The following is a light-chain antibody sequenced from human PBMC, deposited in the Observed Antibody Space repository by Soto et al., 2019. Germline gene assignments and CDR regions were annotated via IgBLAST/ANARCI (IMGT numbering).Light chain of an antibody. CDR3: QQYNSYSGT. V-gene: IGKV3-20*01. CDR2: GAS. Sequence: EIVLTQSPDTLSLSPVERATLSFMASQSISSTHLVWYQQKPGQAPSLLIFGASSRATGIPDRFSGSGSGTDFTLTISSLQPDDFATYYCQQYNSYSGTFGQGTKVDIK. J-gene: IGKJ1*01. CDR1: QSISSTH.